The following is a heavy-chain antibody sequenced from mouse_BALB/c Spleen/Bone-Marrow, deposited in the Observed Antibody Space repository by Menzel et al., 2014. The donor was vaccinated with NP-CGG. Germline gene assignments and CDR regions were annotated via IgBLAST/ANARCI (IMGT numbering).Heavy chain of an antibody. J-gene: IGHJ4*01. Sequence: VQLQQSGPSLVKPSQTLSLTCSVTGDSITSGYWNWIRKFPGNKLEYMGYISYSGITYYNPSLKSRISITRDTSKNQYYLQLNSVTTEDTATYFCARLEEGYGNYEGYYYALDYWGQGTPVTVSS. CDR2: ISYSGIT. V-gene: IGHV3-8*02. D-gene: IGHD2-10*02. CDR3: ARLEEGYGNYEGYYYALDY. CDR1: GDSITSGY.